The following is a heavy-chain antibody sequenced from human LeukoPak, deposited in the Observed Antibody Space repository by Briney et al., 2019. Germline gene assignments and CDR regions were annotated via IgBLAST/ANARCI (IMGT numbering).Heavy chain of an antibody. CDR1: EFTFRGYG. CDR2: ISGSGGST. D-gene: IGHD6-13*01. V-gene: IGHV3-21*01. CDR3: ARSRRQLVDY. Sequence: GGSLGLSCAASEFTFRGYGMGWVGRAPGRGREWVSSISGSGGSTQYADSVKGRFTISRDNAKNSLYLQMNSLRAEDTAVYYCARSRRQLVDYWGQGTLVTVSS. J-gene: IGHJ4*02.